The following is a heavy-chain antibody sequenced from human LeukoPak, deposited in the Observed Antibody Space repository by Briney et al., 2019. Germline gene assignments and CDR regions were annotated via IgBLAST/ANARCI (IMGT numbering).Heavy chain of an antibody. Sequence: GESLKISCKGSGYSFTSYWIGWVRQMPGKGLEWMGIIYPGDSDTRYSPSFQGRVTISADKSISTAYLQWSSLKASDTAMYYCARWAYYDSSGYYYGIDYWGQGTLVTVSS. V-gene: IGHV5-51*01. J-gene: IGHJ4*02. CDR3: ARWAYYDSSGYYYGIDY. D-gene: IGHD3-22*01. CDR2: IYPGDSDT. CDR1: GYSFTSYW.